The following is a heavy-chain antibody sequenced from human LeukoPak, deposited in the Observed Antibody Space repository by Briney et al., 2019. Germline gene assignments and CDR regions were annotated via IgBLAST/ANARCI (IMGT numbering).Heavy chain of an antibody. D-gene: IGHD4-17*01. CDR1: GFTFSSYA. CDR2: ISDSGGST. V-gene: IGHV3-23*01. CDR3: AKAYDYYYYYGMDV. J-gene: IGHJ6*02. Sequence: GGSLRLSCAASGFTFSSYAMSWVRQAPGKGLEWVSAISDSGGSTYYADSVKGRFTISRDNSKNTLYLQMNSLRAEDTAVYYCAKAYDYYYYYGMDVWGQGTTVTVSS.